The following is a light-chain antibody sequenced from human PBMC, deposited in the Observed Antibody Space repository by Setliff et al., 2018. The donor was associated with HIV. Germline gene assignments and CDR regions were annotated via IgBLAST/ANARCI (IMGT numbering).Light chain of an antibody. CDR1: SSDVGGYIY. V-gene: IGLV2-14*01. J-gene: IGLJ1*01. CDR3: SSYTSSSTGPYV. CDR2: DAS. Sequence: QSALAQPASVSGSPGQSITISCTGTSSDVGGYIYVFWYQQHPGKAPKLMIYDASKRPSGVSNRFSGSKSGNTASLTISGLQAEDEADYYCSSYTSSSTGPYVFGTGTKVTVL.